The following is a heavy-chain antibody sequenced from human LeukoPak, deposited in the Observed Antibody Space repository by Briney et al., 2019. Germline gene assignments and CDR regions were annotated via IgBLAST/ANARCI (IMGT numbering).Heavy chain of an antibody. CDR2: IYGSGST. CDR3: AREGTSGTHLNWFGP. CDR1: GGSISSYY. Sequence: SETPSLTCTVSGGSISSYYWSWIRQPPGKGLEWIGHIYGSGSTNYNPSLKGRVTLSVDTSKNQFSLKLSSVTAADTAVYYCAREGTSGTHLNWFGPWGQGTLVTVSS. J-gene: IGHJ5*02. D-gene: IGHD1-1*01. V-gene: IGHV4-59*01.